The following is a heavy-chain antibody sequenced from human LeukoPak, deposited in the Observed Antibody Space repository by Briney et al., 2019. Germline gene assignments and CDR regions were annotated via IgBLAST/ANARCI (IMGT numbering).Heavy chain of an antibody. CDR3: TPFGYFYGQFDY. CDR2: ISGSGGST. V-gene: IGHV3-23*01. Sequence: GGSLRLSCAASGFTFSSYAMSWVRQAPGKGLEWVSAISGSGGSTYYADSVKGRFTISRDNSKNTLYLQINSLRAEDTAVYYCTPFGYFYGQFDYWGQGTLVTVSS. CDR1: GFTFSSYA. D-gene: IGHD2/OR15-2a*01. J-gene: IGHJ4*02.